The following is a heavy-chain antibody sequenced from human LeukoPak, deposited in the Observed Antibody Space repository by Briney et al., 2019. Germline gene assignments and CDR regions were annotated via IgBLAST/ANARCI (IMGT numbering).Heavy chain of an antibody. J-gene: IGHJ5*02. CDR3: ARDALRNRHWGAWFDP. CDR2: INPNSAGT. D-gene: IGHD7-27*01. Sequence: ASVKVSCKASGYTFTGYYMHWVRQAPGQGLEWMGWINPNSAGTNYAQRFQGRVTMTRDTSISTAYMELSRLRSDDTAVYYCARDALRNRHWGAWFDPWGQGTLVTVSS. V-gene: IGHV1-2*02. CDR1: GYTFTGYY.